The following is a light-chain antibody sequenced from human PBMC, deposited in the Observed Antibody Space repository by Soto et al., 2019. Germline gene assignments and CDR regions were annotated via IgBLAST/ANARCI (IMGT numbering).Light chain of an antibody. J-gene: IGKJ4*01. CDR1: QGIRHY. Sequence: DIQMTQSPSSLSASVGDRVTISCRASQGIRHYLAWYQQKPGKVPRLLIYGASTLQSGVQSRFRGSVSGTDFTLTISSLQPEDVATYYCQKYNSAPLTFVGGTKVEI. V-gene: IGKV1-27*01. CDR2: GAS. CDR3: QKYNSAPLT.